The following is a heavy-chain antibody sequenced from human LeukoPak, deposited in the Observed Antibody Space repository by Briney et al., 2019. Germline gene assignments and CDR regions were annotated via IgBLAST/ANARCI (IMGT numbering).Heavy chain of an antibody. J-gene: IGHJ6*03. Sequence: SETLSLTCTVSGGSISSYYWSWIRQPPGKGLEWIGYIYYSGSTNYNPSLKSRVTISVDTSKNQFSLKLSSVTAADTAVYYCARHRKYYDSSGYPHTCYYYYMDVWGKGTTVTISS. CDR1: GGSISSYY. CDR2: IYYSGST. CDR3: ARHRKYYDSSGYPHTCYYYYMDV. D-gene: IGHD3-22*01. V-gene: IGHV4-59*08.